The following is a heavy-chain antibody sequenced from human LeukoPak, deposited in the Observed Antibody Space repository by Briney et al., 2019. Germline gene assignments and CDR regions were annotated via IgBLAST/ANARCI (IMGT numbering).Heavy chain of an antibody. V-gene: IGHV3-23*01. J-gene: IGHJ6*02. CDR1: GFTFSSYA. CDR3: ARDTVMDV. CDR2: ISGSGGST. Sequence: GGSLRLSCAASGFTFSSYAMSWVRQAPGKGLEWVSDISGSGGSTYYADSVKGRFTISRDNAKNSLYLQMNSLRAEDTAVYYCARDTVMDVWGQGTTVTVSS.